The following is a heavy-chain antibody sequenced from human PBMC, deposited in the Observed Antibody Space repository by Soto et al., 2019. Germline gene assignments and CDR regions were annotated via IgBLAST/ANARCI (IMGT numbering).Heavy chain of an antibody. CDR2: ISYDGSNK. J-gene: IGHJ6*02. CDR3: AKDHYDILTGYYTRRYYYGMDV. CDR1: GFTFSSYG. D-gene: IGHD3-9*01. V-gene: IGHV3-30*18. Sequence: GGSLRLSCAASGFTFSSYGMHWVRQAPGKGLEWVAVISYDGSNKYYADSVKGRFTISRDNSKNTLYLQMNSLRAEDTAVYYCAKDHYDILTGYYTRRYYYGMDVWGQGTTVTVSS.